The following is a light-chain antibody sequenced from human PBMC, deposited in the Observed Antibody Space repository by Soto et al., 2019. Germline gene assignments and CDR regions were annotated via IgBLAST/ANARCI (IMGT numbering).Light chain of an antibody. J-gene: IGKJ1*01. Sequence: EIVMTQSPATLSVSPGERATLSCRASQSVSSNLAWYQQKPGQAPRLLIYAASTRATGIPAKFSGSGSETEFTLTISSLQSEDSPVYYCQQYNNWPPWTFGQGTKWISN. CDR1: QSVSSN. CDR2: AAS. V-gene: IGKV3-15*01. CDR3: QQYNNWPPWT.